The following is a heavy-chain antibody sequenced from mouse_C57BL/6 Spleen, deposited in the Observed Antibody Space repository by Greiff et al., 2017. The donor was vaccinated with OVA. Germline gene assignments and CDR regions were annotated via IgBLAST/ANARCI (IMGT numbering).Heavy chain of an antibody. CDR1: GYTFTSYW. V-gene: IGHV1-64*01. Sequence: QVQLKQPGAELVKPGASVKLSCKASGYTFTSYWMHWVKQRPGQGLEWIGMIHPNSGSTNYNEKFKSKATLTVDKSSSTAYMQLSSLTSEDSAVYYCARKGYDGSSYYAMDYWGQGTSVTVSS. CDR3: ARKGYDGSSYYAMDY. J-gene: IGHJ4*01. D-gene: IGHD1-1*01. CDR2: IHPNSGST.